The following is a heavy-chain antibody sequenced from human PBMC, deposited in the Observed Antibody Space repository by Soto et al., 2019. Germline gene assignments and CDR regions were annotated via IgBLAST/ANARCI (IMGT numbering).Heavy chain of an antibody. CDR2: IIPILGIA. V-gene: IGHV1-69*08. CDR3: ARDRTIIVPGQLDY. D-gene: IGHD3-22*01. Sequence: QGQLVQSGAEVKKPGSSVKVSCKASGGTFSSYTISWERQAPGQGLEWMGRIIPILGIANYAQKFQGRVMITADKSTSTAYMELSSLISEDTAVYYCARDRTIIVPGQLDYWGQGTLVTVSS. J-gene: IGHJ4*02. CDR1: GGTFSSYT.